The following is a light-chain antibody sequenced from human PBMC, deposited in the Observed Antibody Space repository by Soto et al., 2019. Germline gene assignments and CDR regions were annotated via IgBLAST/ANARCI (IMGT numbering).Light chain of an antibody. CDR2: GAS. Sequence: EIVMTQSPATLSVSPGERATLSCRASQSVSNNLAWYQQKPGQAPRLFIYGASTRATGIPDRFSGGGSGTDFTLTICRLAPEDFALYYCQHYDTSPITFGQGTRLEIK. CDR3: QHYDTSPIT. CDR1: QSVSNN. J-gene: IGKJ5*01. V-gene: IGKV3D-15*02.